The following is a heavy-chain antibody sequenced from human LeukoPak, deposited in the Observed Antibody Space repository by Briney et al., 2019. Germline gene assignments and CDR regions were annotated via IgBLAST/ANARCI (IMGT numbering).Heavy chain of an antibody. Sequence: SETLSLTCTVSGGSISSYYWSWIRQPPGKGLEWIGYIYYSGSTNYNPSLKSRVTISVDTSKNQFSLKLSSVTAADTAVYYCASLLRFLEWPLSAAPDYYGMDVWGQGTTVTVSS. CDR1: GGSISSYY. J-gene: IGHJ6*02. V-gene: IGHV4-59*08. CDR3: ASLLRFLEWPLSAAPDYYGMDV. D-gene: IGHD3-3*01. CDR2: IYYSGST.